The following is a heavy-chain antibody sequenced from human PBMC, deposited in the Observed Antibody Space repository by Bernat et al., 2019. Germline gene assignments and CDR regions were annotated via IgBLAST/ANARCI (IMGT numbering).Heavy chain of an antibody. Sequence: EVQLVQSGAEVKKPGESLKISCKGSGYSFTSYWIGWVCQMPGKGLEWMGIIYPGDSDTRYSPSFQGQVTISADKSISTAYLQWSSLKASDTTMYYCARGVVVPAATLSFDYWGQGTLVTVSS. CDR2: IYPGDSDT. CDR1: GYSFTSYW. CDR3: ARGVVVPAATLSFDY. J-gene: IGHJ4*02. D-gene: IGHD2-2*01. V-gene: IGHV5-51*01.